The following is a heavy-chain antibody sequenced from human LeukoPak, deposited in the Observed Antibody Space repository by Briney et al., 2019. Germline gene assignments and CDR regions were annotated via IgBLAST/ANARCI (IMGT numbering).Heavy chain of an antibody. Sequence: ASVKVSCKASGYTFTSYDINWVRQATGQGLEWMGWMNPNSGNTGYAQKFQGRVTITRNTSISTAYMGLSSLRSEDTAVYYCARGPRSPAAIANWFDPWGQGTLVTVSS. V-gene: IGHV1-8*03. J-gene: IGHJ5*02. D-gene: IGHD2-2*01. CDR1: GYTFTSYD. CDR3: ARGPRSPAAIANWFDP. CDR2: MNPNSGNT.